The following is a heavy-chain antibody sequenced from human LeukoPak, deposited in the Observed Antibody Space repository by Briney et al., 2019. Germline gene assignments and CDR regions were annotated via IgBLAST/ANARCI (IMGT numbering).Heavy chain of an antibody. CDR3: AKEDYGDYVEGWFDP. V-gene: IGHV3-30-3*01. D-gene: IGHD4-17*01. CDR2: ISYDGSNK. CDR1: GFTFSSYA. Sequence: GGSLRLSCAASGFTFSSYAMHWVRQAPGKGLEWVAVISYDGSNKYYADSVKGRFTISRDNSKNTLYLQMNSLRAEDTAVYYCAKEDYGDYVEGWFDPWGQGTLVTVSS. J-gene: IGHJ5*02.